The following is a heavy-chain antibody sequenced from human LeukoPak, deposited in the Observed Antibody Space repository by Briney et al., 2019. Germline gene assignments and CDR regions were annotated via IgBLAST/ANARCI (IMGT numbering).Heavy chain of an antibody. CDR2: FYYSGST. CDR1: GGSISSYY. J-gene: IGHJ3*02. CDR3: ARGGYSYNDAFDI. V-gene: IGHV4-59*01. Sequence: SETLSLTCTVSGGSISSYYWSWIRQPPGKGLEWIGSFYYSGSTNYNPSLKSRVTISVGTTKNQCSLKLSSVTAADTAVYYCARGGYSYNDAFDIWGQGTMVTVSS. D-gene: IGHD5-18*01.